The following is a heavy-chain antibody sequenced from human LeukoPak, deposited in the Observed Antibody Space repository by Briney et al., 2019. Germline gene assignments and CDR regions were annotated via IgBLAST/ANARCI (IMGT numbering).Heavy chain of an antibody. CDR1: GYTFTNYG. Sequence: TSVKVSCKASGYTFTNYGISWVRQAPGQGLEWMGWISAFNGNTIYEQKLQGRVTMTTDTATSTAYMELGSLRSDDTAVYYCARRSHFKSVRGDDAFDIWGQGTMVIVSS. V-gene: IGHV1-18*01. CDR3: ARRSHFKSVRGDDAFDI. CDR2: ISAFNGNT. D-gene: IGHD3-10*01. J-gene: IGHJ3*02.